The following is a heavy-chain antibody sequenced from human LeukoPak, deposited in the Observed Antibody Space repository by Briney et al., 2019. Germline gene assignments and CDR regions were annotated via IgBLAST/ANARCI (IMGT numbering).Heavy chain of an antibody. CDR1: GFTFRDYS. Sequence: GGSLRLSCVVSGFTFRDYSMIWVRQAPGKGLQWVANMKKDGSEAKYGDLVKGRFTISRDNAKNSLFLQMNSLRVEDTAVYYCGRHRSGSGTYFIDYWGQGTLVSVSS. V-gene: IGHV3-7*01. D-gene: IGHD3-10*01. CDR2: MKKDGSEA. J-gene: IGHJ4*02. CDR3: GRHRSGSGTYFIDY.